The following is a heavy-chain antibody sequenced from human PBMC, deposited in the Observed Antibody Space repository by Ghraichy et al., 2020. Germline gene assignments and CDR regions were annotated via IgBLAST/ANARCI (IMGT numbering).Heavy chain of an antibody. CDR3: ARDGGAGTTTLDFYYGIDV. J-gene: IGHJ6*02. CDR2: TYYRSKWLN. Sequence: LSLTCAISGDSVSSNSAAWNWIRQSPSRGLEWLGRTYYRSKWLNDYTDSMKSRLTINPDTSKNQFSLHLISMNPDDTGVYYCARDGGAGTTTLDFYYGIDVWGQGTTVTVSS. D-gene: IGHD1-7*01. CDR1: GDSVSSNSAA. V-gene: IGHV6-1*01.